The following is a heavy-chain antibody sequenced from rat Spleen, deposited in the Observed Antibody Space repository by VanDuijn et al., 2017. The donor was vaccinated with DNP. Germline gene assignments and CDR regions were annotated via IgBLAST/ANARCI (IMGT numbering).Heavy chain of an antibody. D-gene: IGHD4-3*01. CDR2: ITYDGSST. Sequence: VQQSGGGLVEPGRSMKLSCVASGIIFSDCDMAWVRQAPRKGLEWVATITYDGSSTYYGDSVKGRFTISRDNAKSTLYLQMVSLRSEDTATYYCATDNSGLNWFAYWGQGTLVTVSS. J-gene: IGHJ3*01. CDR3: ATDNSGLNWFAY. CDR1: GIIFSDCD. V-gene: IGHV5S10*01.